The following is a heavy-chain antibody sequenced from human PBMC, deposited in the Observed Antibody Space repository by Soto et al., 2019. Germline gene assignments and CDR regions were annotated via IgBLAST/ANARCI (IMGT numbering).Heavy chain of an antibody. Sequence: QVQVVQSGAEVKKPGASVKVSCKTSGYNFTKYNFNWVRQATGQGLEWKGWMKPNSGDTGYKEKFQGRLTMTRDASISTAYMELSDLRSEDTAVYYCMVDNSGFCWGQGALVTVSS. V-gene: IGHV1-8*01. J-gene: IGHJ4*02. CDR1: GYNFTKYN. CDR3: MVDNSGFC. D-gene: IGHD3-22*01. CDR2: MKPNSGDT.